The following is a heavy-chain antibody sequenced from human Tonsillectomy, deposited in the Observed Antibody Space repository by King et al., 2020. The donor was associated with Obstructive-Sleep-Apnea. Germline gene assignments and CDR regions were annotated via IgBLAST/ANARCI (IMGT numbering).Heavy chain of an antibody. Sequence: VQLVESGGGLVQPGGSLRLSCAASGITFSSYVMSWVRQAPGKGLEWVSTISGSGKRTFYAEAVKGRLTHSRDNSNNTLYLQMKSRRAEDTAVYYCATTGAYCGGDCFQHFDHWGQGTLVTVSS. CDR1: GITFSSYV. D-gene: IGHD2-21*02. CDR3: ATTGAYCGGDCFQHFDH. CDR2: ISGSGKRT. J-gene: IGHJ4*02. V-gene: IGHV3-23*04.